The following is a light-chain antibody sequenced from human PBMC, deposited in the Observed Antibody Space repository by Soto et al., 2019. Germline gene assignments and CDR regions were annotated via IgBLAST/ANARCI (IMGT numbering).Light chain of an antibody. Sequence: DIVLTQSPATLSVSPGERATLSCRASQTLTNISLAWYQQGPGQAPRLLVYDASSRATGISNRFSGSGSGSDFTLTINKLEPGDSAVYYCQQYSHSPLTFGGGTKVEIK. CDR3: QQYSHSPLT. V-gene: IGKV3-20*01. J-gene: IGKJ4*01. CDR2: DAS. CDR1: QTLTNIS.